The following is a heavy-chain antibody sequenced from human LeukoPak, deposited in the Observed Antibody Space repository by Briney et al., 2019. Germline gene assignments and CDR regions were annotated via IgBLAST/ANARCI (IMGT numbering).Heavy chain of an antibody. V-gene: IGHV4-59*01. CDR3: ARTSPVAAFDY. J-gene: IGHJ4*02. D-gene: IGHD6-19*01. CDR1: GGSISSYY. Sequence: PSETLSLTCTVSGGSISSYYWSWIRQPPGKGPEWIGYIYYSGSTNYNPSLKSRVTISVDTSKNQFSLKLSSVTAADTAVYYCARTSPVAAFDYWGQGTLVTVSS. CDR2: IYYSGST.